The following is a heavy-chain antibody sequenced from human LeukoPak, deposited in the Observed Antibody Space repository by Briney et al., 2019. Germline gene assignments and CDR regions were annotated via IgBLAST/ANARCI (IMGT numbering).Heavy chain of an antibody. D-gene: IGHD6-13*01. CDR1: GGSFSGYY. CDR3: ASLLGEIAAAGYYFDY. CDR2: INHSGST. J-gene: IGHJ4*02. V-gene: IGHV4-34*01. Sequence: SETLSLTCAVYGGSFSGYYWSWIRQPPGKGLEWIGEINHSGSTNYNPSLKSRVTISVDTSKNQFSLKLSSVTAADTAVYYCASLLGEIAAAGYYFDYWGQGTLVTVSS.